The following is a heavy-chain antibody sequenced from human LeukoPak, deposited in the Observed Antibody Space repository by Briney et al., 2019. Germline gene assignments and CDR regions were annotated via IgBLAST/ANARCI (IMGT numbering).Heavy chain of an antibody. V-gene: IGHV3-23*01. CDR3: AKRHSSSWYF. D-gene: IGHD6-13*01. Sequence: GGSLRLSCAASGFTFSSYAMSWVRQAPGKGLEWVSAFSGSGGSTYYADSVKGRFTISRDNSKDTLYLQMNSLRAEDTALYYCAKRHSSSWYFWGQGTLVTVSS. J-gene: IGHJ4*02. CDR2: FSGSGGST. CDR1: GFTFSSYA.